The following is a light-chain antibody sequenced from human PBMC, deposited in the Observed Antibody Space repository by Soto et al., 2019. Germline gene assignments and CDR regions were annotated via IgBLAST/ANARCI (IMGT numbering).Light chain of an antibody. Sequence: DIQMTQSPSSLSASVGDRVTITCQASQDISKYVNWYQQKPGTAPKLLIYDGSNVQLGVPSRFSVSGSGTYFTFTISSLRPEDIATYYCQQFHSQPLTFGGGTKVEIK. J-gene: IGKJ4*01. CDR1: QDISKY. CDR3: QQFHSQPLT. V-gene: IGKV1-33*01. CDR2: DGS.